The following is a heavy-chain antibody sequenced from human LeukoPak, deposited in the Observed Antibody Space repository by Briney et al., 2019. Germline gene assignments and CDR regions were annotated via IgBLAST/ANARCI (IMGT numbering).Heavy chain of an antibody. CDR3: ASLKTIVATSDI. Sequence: PGGSLRLSCAASGFTFSNYAMTWVRQAPGKGLEWVSGMNGNGGTTHYADSVKGRFTISRDNSKNTLYLQMNSLRAEDTAVYYCASLKTIVATSDIWGQGTMVTVSS. D-gene: IGHD5-12*01. V-gene: IGHV3-23*01. CDR1: GFTFSNYA. CDR2: MNGNGGTT. J-gene: IGHJ3*02.